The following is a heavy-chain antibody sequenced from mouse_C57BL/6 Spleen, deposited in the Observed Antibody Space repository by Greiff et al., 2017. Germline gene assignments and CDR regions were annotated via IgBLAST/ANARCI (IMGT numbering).Heavy chain of an antibody. Sequence: QVQLQQSGAELVKPGASVKISCKASGYAFSSYWMNWVKQRPGKGLEWIGQIYPGDGDTNYNGNIKGKATLTADKSSGTAYMQLSRLTAEGSSVYFCARYYYGDAMDYWGQGASVAVSS. D-gene: IGHD1-1*01. V-gene: IGHV1-80*01. CDR2: IYPGDGDT. CDR1: GYAFSSYW. J-gene: IGHJ4*01. CDR3: ARYYYGDAMDY.